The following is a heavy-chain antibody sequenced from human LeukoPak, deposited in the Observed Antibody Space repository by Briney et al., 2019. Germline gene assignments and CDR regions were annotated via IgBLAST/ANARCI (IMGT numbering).Heavy chain of an antibody. Sequence: GGSLRPSCAASGFTFSTFAMLWVRQPPGKGLEWVSSIFPSGGEIHYADSVKGRFTISRDNSKNTLYLQMNSLRAEDTAVYYCAKDFDVWGKGTTVTVSS. CDR1: GFTFSTFA. CDR2: IFPSGGEI. CDR3: AKDFDV. V-gene: IGHV3-23*01. J-gene: IGHJ6*04.